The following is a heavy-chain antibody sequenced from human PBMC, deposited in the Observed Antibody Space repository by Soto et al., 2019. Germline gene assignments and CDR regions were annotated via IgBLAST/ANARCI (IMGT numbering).Heavy chain of an antibody. J-gene: IGHJ6*02. D-gene: IGHD1-1*01. CDR1: GYTVTSYG. CDR3: AREVLDYYYGMDV. V-gene: IGHV1-18*01. CDR2: ISAYNGNT. Sequence: GPSGKVYCKTSGYTVTSYGISWVRQAPGQGLEWMGWISAYNGNTNYAQKLQGRVTMTTDTSTSTAYMELRSLRSDDTAVYYCAREVLDYYYGMDVWGQGTTVTVSS.